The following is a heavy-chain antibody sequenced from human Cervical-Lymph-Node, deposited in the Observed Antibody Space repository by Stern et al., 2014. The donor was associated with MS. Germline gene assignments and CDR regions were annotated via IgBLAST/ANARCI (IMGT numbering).Heavy chain of an antibody. J-gene: IGHJ6*02. D-gene: IGHD5-24*01. CDR1: GGTFSSYG. V-gene: IGHV1-69*06. CDR2: FIPLYGTA. Sequence: VQLVQSGAEVKKPVSSVRVSCKASGGTFSSYGISWVRQAPGQGLEWMGGFIPLYGTASYAQKFQGRLTITADRSTTTAYMELSSLRPDDTAIYYCAKIEDGYNQHCYYGMDVWGQGTTVTVSS. CDR3: AKIEDGYNQHCYYGMDV.